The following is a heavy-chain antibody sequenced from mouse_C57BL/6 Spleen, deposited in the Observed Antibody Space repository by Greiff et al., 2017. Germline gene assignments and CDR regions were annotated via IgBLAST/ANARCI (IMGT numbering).Heavy chain of an antibody. V-gene: IGHV5-4*03. CDR3: ARALIDSSGYAY. D-gene: IGHD3-2*02. CDR2: ISDGGSYT. J-gene: IGHJ3*01. CDR1: GFTFSSYA. Sequence: EVKLVESGGGLVKPGGSLKLSCAASGFTFSSYAMSCVRQTPEKRLEWVATISDGGSYTYYPDNVKGRFTISRDNAKNNLYLQMSHLKSEDTAMYYCARALIDSSGYAYWGQGTLVTVSA.